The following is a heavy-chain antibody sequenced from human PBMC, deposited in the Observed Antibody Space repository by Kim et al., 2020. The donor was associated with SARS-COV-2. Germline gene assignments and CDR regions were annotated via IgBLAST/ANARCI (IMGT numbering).Heavy chain of an antibody. CDR2: ISGSGSNI. CDR1: GFTFNNFI. CDR3: AREPASGDYGGPYRESFDY. V-gene: IGHV3-21*01. D-gene: IGHD4-17*01. J-gene: IGHJ4*02. Sequence: GGSLRLSCAGSGFTFNNFIIHWVRQSPGGGLKWVSSISGSGSNIHYADSVKGRFIISRDNAKNSVYLQMDSLRADDTGVYYCAREPASGDYGGPYRESFDYWGQGTLAT.